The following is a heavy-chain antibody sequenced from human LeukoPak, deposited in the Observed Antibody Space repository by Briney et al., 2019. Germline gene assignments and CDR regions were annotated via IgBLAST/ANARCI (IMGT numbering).Heavy chain of an antibody. V-gene: IGHV3-21*01. CDR3: ARDPSIAARRRQRDGYFDY. J-gene: IGHJ4*02. Sequence: GGSLRLSCAASGFTFSSYSMNWVRQAPGKGLEGVSSISSSSSYIYYADSVKGRFTISRDNAKNSLYLQMNSLRAEHMAVYYCARDPSIAARRRQRDGYFDYWGQGTLVTVSS. CDR1: GFTFSSYS. D-gene: IGHD6-6*01. CDR2: ISSSSSYI.